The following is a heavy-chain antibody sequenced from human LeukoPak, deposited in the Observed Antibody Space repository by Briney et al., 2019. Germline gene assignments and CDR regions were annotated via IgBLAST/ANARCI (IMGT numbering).Heavy chain of an antibody. Sequence: SETLSLTCTVSGGSISSYYWSWIRQPPGKGLEWIGYIYYSGSTSYNPSLKSRVTISVDTSKNQFSLKLSSVTAADTAVYYCARENCSSTSCYLSYYYYYMDVWGKGTTVTISS. CDR1: GGSISSYY. J-gene: IGHJ6*03. V-gene: IGHV4-59*01. CDR3: ARENCSSTSCYLSYYYYYMDV. D-gene: IGHD2-2*01. CDR2: IYYSGST.